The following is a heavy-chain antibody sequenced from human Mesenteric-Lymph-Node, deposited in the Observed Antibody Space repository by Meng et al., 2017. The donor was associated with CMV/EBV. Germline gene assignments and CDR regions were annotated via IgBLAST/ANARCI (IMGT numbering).Heavy chain of an antibody. Sequence: ASGYIFSDYYMHWVRQAPGQGLEWMGRINPNPGDTNYARKFQGRVTLTRDTSISTAYMELSRLRSDDTAVYYCARGDTAMVGGFDPWGQGTLVTVSS. V-gene: IGHV1-2*02. J-gene: IGHJ5*02. CDR2: INPNPGDT. CDR3: ARGDTAMVGGFDP. CDR1: GYIFSDYY. D-gene: IGHD5-18*01.